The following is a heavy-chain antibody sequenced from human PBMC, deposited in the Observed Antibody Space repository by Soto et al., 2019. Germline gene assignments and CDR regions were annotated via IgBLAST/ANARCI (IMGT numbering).Heavy chain of an antibody. J-gene: IGHJ5*02. D-gene: IGHD6-13*01. Sequence: SETLSLTCAVYGGSFSGYYWSWIRQPPGKGLEWIGEINHSGSTNYNPSLKSRVTISVDTSKNQFSLKLSSVTAADTAVYYCARVGADSSWHGLDPWGQGTLVTVSS. CDR1: GGSFSGYY. CDR3: ARVGADSSWHGLDP. CDR2: INHSGST. V-gene: IGHV4-34*01.